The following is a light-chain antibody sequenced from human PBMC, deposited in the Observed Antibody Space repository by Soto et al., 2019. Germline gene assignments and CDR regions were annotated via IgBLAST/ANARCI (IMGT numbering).Light chain of an antibody. J-gene: IGKJ1*01. CDR1: QTISSW. V-gene: IGKV1-5*03. CDR2: KAS. Sequence: DIQLTQSPSTLSGSVGDRVTIPCRASQTISSWLAWYQQKPGKAPKLLIYKASTLKSGVPSRFSGSGAGTEFTRTISSLQPDDVETDYCQHYNSYSEAFGQGAKVDIK. CDR3: QHYNSYSEA.